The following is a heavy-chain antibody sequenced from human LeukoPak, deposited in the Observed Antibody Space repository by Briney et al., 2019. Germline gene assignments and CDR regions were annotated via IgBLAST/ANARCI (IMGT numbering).Heavy chain of an antibody. Sequence: SETLSLTCAVSGYSISSGYYWGWIRQPSGKGLEWIGSIYHSGSTYYNPSLKSRVTISVDTSKNQFSLKLSSVTAADTAVYYCARSPGGMDVWGKGTTVTVSS. J-gene: IGHJ6*04. CDR1: GYSISSGYY. CDR2: IYHSGST. V-gene: IGHV4-38-2*01. CDR3: ARSPGGMDV.